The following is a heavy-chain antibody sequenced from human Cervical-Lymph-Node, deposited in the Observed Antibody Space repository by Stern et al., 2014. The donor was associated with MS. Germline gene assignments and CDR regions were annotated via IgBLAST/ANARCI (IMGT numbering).Heavy chain of an antibody. V-gene: IGHV1-8*01. CDR3: TRNFAGLGV. Sequence: VHLVESGAEVKKPGASVKVSCKASGYTFTSHDINWVRQATGQGLEWMGWIRPSSGNTEYAQRFQGRVSMTMDTSISTAYMELSSLTSEDTAVYYCTRNFAGLGVWGQGTTVTVSS. J-gene: IGHJ6*02. CDR1: GYTFTSHD. CDR2: IRPSSGNT.